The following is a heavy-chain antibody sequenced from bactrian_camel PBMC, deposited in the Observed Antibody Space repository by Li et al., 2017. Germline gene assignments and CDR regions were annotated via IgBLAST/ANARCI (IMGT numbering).Heavy chain of an antibody. Sequence: HVQLVESGGGLVEPGGSLTLSCTSSGLAAAGLTASKGYMTWLRQAPGKGLDLGKGLEWVASISGYGTVTTTADSVKGRFTISRDNAKNTLYLQMNSLKPEDTAMYYCAAATVHWRCGIGGFGPLKYNYWGQGTQVTVS. V-gene: IGHV3-2*01. CDR2: ISGYGTVT. CDR3: AAATVHWRCGIGGFGPLKYNY. J-gene: IGHJ4*01. CDR1: GLAAAGLTASKGY. D-gene: IGHD1*01.